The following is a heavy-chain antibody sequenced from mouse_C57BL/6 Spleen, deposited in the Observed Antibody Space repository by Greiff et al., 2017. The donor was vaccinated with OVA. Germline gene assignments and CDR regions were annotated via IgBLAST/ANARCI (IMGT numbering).Heavy chain of an antibody. V-gene: IGHV5-4*01. Sequence: EVQVVESGGGLVKPGGSLKLSCAASGFTFSSYAMSWVRQTPEKRLEWVATISDGGSYTYYPDNVKGRFTISRDNAKNNLYLQMSHLKSEDTAMYYCARDRGNLFAYWGQGTLVTVSA. J-gene: IGHJ3*01. CDR3: ARDRGNLFAY. D-gene: IGHD2-1*01. CDR1: GFTFSSYA. CDR2: ISDGGSYT.